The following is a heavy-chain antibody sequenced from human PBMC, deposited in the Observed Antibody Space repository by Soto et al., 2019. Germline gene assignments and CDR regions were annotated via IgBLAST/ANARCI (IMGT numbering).Heavy chain of an antibody. CDR1: GYTFTSYY. V-gene: IGHV1-46*01. Sequence: ASVKVSCKASGYTFTSYYMHWVRQAPGQGLEWMGIINPSGGSTSYAQKFQGRVTMTRDTSTSTVYMELSSLRSENTAVYYCASHYYGSGSYYNAFDIWGQGTMVTVSS. J-gene: IGHJ3*02. CDR3: ASHYYGSGSYYNAFDI. D-gene: IGHD3-10*01. CDR2: INPSGGST.